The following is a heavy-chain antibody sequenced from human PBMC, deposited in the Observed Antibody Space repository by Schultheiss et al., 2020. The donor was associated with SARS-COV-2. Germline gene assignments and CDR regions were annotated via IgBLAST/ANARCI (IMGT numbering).Heavy chain of an antibody. CDR3: ARDLGRGIAVAGTGEDY. CDR2: INPNSGGT. Sequence: ASVKVSCKVSGYTLTELSMHWVRQAPGQGLEWMGWINPNSGGTNYAQKFQGRVTMTRNTSISTAYMELSSLRSDDTAVYYCARDLGRGIAVAGTGEDYWGQGTLVTVSS. CDR1: GYTLTELS. V-gene: IGHV1-2*02. J-gene: IGHJ4*02. D-gene: IGHD6-19*01.